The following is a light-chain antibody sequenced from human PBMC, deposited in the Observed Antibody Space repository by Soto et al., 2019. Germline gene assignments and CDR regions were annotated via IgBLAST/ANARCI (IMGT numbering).Light chain of an antibody. V-gene: IGKV3-20*01. CDR2: GAS. J-gene: IGKJ1*01. Sequence: EIVMTQSPATLSVSPGERATLSCRASQSVTSNYLAWYQQKPGQAPRLLIFGASIRVTGIPDRFIGSGSGTDFTLTISRLEPEDFAVYYCQHYVTSLTTFGQGTKVDIK. CDR3: QHYVTSLTT. CDR1: QSVTSNY.